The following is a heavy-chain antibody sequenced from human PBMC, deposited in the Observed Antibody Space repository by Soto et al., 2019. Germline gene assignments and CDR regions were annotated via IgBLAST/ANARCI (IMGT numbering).Heavy chain of an antibody. D-gene: IGHD1-7*01. CDR3: AREEATGTNWYFDL. J-gene: IGHJ2*01. Sequence: GGSLRLSCAASGFTFSSYDMHWVRQATGKGLEWVSAIGTAGDTYYPVSVKGRFTISRENAKNSLYLQMNRLRAGDTAVYYCAREEATGTNWYFDLWGRGTLVTVSS. V-gene: IGHV3-13*01. CDR2: IGTAGDT. CDR1: GFTFSSYD.